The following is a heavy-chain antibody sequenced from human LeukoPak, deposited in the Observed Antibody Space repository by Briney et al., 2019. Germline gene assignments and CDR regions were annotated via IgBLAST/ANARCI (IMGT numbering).Heavy chain of an antibody. J-gene: IGHJ4*02. D-gene: IGHD3-22*01. CDR1: GGSISSGSYY. CDR2: IYTSGST. Sequence: TLSLTCTVSGGSISSGSYYWSWIRQPAGKGLEWIGRIYTSGSTNYNPSLKSRVTISVDTSKNQFSLKLSSVTAADTAMYYCASMLRGYDSSGYYFDYWGQGTLVTVSS. V-gene: IGHV4-61*02. CDR3: ASMLRGYDSSGYYFDY.